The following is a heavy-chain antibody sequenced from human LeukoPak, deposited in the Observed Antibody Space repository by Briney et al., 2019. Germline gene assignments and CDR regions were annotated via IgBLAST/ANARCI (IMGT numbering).Heavy chain of an antibody. J-gene: IGHJ4*02. CDR3: ARHRSGIASALDS. CDR1: GGSINNFY. D-gene: IGHD6-13*01. CDR2: IYHSGST. V-gene: IGHV4-59*08. Sequence: PSETLSLTCTVSGGSINNFYWSWIRQAPGKGLEWIGFIYHSGSTNYNPSLKSRITISVDTSKNQFSLKLSSVTAADTAVYFCARHRSGIASALDSWGRGTLVSVSS.